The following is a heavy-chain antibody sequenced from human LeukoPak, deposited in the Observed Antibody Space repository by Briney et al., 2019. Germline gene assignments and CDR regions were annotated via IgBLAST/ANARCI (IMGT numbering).Heavy chain of an antibody. CDR3: ASGTYYDILTGYYPTKSHFDY. V-gene: IGHV4-39*01. Sequence: SETLSLTCTVSGGSISSSSYYWGWIRQPPGKGLEWIGSIYYSGSTYYNPSLKSRVTISVDTSKNQFSLKLSSVTAADTAVYYCASGTYYDILTGYYPTKSHFDYWGQGTLVTVSS. D-gene: IGHD3-9*01. CDR2: IYYSGST. CDR1: GGSISSSSYY. J-gene: IGHJ4*02.